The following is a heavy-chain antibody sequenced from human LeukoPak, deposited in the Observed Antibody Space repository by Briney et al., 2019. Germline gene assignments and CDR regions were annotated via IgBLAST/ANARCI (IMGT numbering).Heavy chain of an antibody. CDR3: VRQGHSSWYSLDAFDI. D-gene: IGHD6-13*01. CDR2: ISAYNGNT. Sequence: ASVKVSCKASGYTFTSYGISWVRQAPGQGLEWMGWISAYNGNTNYAQKLQGRVTMTTDTSTSTAYMELRSLRSDDTAVYYCVRQGHSSWYSLDAFDIWGQGTMVTVSS. J-gene: IGHJ3*02. V-gene: IGHV1-18*01. CDR1: GYTFTSYG.